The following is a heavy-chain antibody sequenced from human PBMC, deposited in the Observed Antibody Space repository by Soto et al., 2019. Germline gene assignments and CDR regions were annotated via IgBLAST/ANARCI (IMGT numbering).Heavy chain of an antibody. CDR1: GYTFTSYY. J-gene: IGHJ4*02. CDR3: ARDVGDMVRGVMPGGVYDY. CDR2: INPSGGST. D-gene: IGHD3-10*01. V-gene: IGHV1-46*03. Sequence: QVHLVQSGAEVKKPGASVKVSCKASGYTFTSYYMHWVRQAPGQGLEWMGIINPSGGSTNYAQKCQGRVARTRDTSTSTVYMEVSRLRSEDTAVYYCARDVGDMVRGVMPGGVYDYWGQGTLVTVSS.